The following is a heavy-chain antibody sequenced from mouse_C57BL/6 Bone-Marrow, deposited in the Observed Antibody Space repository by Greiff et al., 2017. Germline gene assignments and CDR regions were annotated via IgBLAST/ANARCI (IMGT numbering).Heavy chain of an antibody. Sequence: VKLQESDAELVKPGASVKISCKVSGYTFTDHTIHWMKQRPEQGLEWIGYIYPRDGSTKYNEKFKGKATLTADKSSSTAYMQLNSLTSEDSAVYFCASPQLITKGYFDVWGTGTTVTVSS. D-gene: IGHD1-1*01. CDR2: IYPRDGST. CDR1: GYTFTDHT. CDR3: ASPQLITKGYFDV. J-gene: IGHJ1*03. V-gene: IGHV1-78*01.